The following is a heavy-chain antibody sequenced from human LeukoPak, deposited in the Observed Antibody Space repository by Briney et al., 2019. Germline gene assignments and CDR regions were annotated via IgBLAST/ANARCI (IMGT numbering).Heavy chain of an antibody. CDR2: FDPEDGET. J-gene: IGHJ4*02. Sequence: ASVNVSCTVSGYTLTELSMHWVRQAPGKGLEWMGGFDPEDGETIYAQKFQGRVTMTEDTSTDTAYMELSSLRSEDTAVYYCAITPGLGATNSDYWGQGTLVTVSS. D-gene: IGHD1-26*01. CDR3: AITPGLGATNSDY. CDR1: GYTLTELS. V-gene: IGHV1-24*01.